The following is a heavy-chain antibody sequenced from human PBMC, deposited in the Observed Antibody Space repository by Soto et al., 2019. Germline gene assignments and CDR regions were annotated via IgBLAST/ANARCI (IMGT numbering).Heavy chain of an antibody. CDR3: ARRPTGSGSSYFEN. Sequence: QVHLQESGPGLVKPSETLSLTCSVSGDSISSGEYYWNWIRQHPVKGLEWIGFVHYSGSTFYNPSLEVRVSTSIETSQSRFSRKVTSVTSADPAVYSCARRPTGSGSSYFENWGQGTLITVPS. J-gene: IGHJ4*02. D-gene: IGHD3-10*01. CDR1: GDSISSGEYY. CDR2: VHYSGST. V-gene: IGHV4-31*03.